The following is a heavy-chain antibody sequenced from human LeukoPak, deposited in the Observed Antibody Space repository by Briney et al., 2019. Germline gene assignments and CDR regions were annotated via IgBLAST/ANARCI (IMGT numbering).Heavy chain of an antibody. J-gene: IGHJ6*02. CDR1: GYTFTSYG. D-gene: IGHD1-1*01. Sequence: ASVKVSCKASGYTFTSYGISWVRQAPGQGLEWMGWISAYNGNTNYAQKLQGRVTMTTDTSTSTAYMELRSLRSDDTAVYYCARVGNDLQFGDYYYGMDVWGQGTTVTVSS. V-gene: IGHV1-18*01. CDR2: ISAYNGNT. CDR3: ARVGNDLQFGDYYYGMDV.